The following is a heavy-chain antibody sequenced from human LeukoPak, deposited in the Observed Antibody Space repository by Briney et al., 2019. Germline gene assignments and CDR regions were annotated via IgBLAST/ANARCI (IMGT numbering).Heavy chain of an antibody. J-gene: IGHJ6*03. CDR2: IYYTGST. D-gene: IGHD5-18*01. Sequence: SETLSLTCTVSGGSIIKSYWSWIRQSPGKGLEWIGFIYYTGSTNYNPSLKSRLTMLIDTSKNQFSLKLSSVTAADTAVYYCARTTEGGYTYNYFYYYYMDVWGKGTTVTISS. CDR1: GGSIIKSY. V-gene: IGHV4-59*01. CDR3: ARTTEGGYTYNYFYYYYMDV.